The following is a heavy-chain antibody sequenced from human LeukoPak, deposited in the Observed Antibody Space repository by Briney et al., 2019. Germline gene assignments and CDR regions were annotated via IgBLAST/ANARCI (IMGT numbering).Heavy chain of an antibody. CDR2: ISYDGSNK. J-gene: IGHJ4*02. CDR3: ARDRELLWFGELSD. CDR1: GFTFSSYA. V-gene: IGHV3-30*04. D-gene: IGHD3-10*01. Sequence: GGSLRLSCAASGFTFSSYAMHWVRQAPGKGLEWEAVISYDGSNKYYADSVKGRFTISRDNSKNTLYLQMNSLRAEDTAVYYCARDRELLWFGELSDWGQGTLVTVSS.